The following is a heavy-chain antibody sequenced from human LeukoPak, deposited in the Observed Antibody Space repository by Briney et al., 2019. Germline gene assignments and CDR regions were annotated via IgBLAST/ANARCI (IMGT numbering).Heavy chain of an antibody. J-gene: IGHJ3*02. CDR3: ARGGVAASGASDI. V-gene: IGHV1-46*01. CDR2: INPSGGRT. D-gene: IGHD6-13*01. CDR1: GYTFTSFY. Sequence: ASVKVSCKASGYTFTSFYMHWVRLAPGQGLGWMGIINPSGGRTSYAQKFQDRVTVTRDTSTSTLYMELRSLRSEDTAVYYCARGGVAASGASDIWGQGTMVTVSS.